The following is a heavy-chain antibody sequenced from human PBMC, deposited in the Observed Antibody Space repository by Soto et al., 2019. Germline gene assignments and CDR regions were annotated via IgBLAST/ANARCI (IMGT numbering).Heavy chain of an antibody. CDR1: GFTFSSYA. CDR3: AKDEGPYYDFWSGYDAFDI. J-gene: IGHJ3*02. CDR2: ISGSGGST. V-gene: IGHV3-23*01. D-gene: IGHD3-3*01. Sequence: GGSLRLSCAASGFTFSSYAMSWVRQAPGKGLEWVSAISGSGGSTYYGDSVKDRFTISRDNSKNTLYLQMNSLRSKDTAVYYCAKDEGPYYDFWSGYDAFDIWGQGTMVTVSS.